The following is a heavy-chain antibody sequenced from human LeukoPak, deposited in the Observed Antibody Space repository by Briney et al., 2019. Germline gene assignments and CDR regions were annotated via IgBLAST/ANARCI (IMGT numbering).Heavy chain of an antibody. CDR2: IIPIFGTA. J-gene: IGHJ4*02. CDR1: GGTFSSYA. Sequence: ASVTVSCKASGGTFSSYAISWVRQAPGQGLEWMGGIIPIFGTANYAQKFQGRVTITTDESTSTAYMELSSLRSEDTAVYYCASTRGMATTGILDYWGQGTLVTVSS. V-gene: IGHV1-69*05. D-gene: IGHD5-24*01. CDR3: ASTRGMATTGILDY.